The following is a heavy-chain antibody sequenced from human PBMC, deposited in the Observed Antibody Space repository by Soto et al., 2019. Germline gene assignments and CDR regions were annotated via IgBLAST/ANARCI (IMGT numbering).Heavy chain of an antibody. CDR2: IIPIFGTA. D-gene: IGHD3-10*01. Sequence: QVQLVQSGAEVKKPGSSVKVSCKASGGTFSSYAISWVRQAPGQGLEWMGGIIPIFGTANYAQKFQGRVTITADESTSTAYMELSSLRSEDTAVYYCARDVDTYYYGSGSYYMGWFDPWGQGTLVTVSS. CDR3: ARDVDTYYYGSGSYYMGWFDP. V-gene: IGHV1-69*01. J-gene: IGHJ5*02. CDR1: GGTFSSYA.